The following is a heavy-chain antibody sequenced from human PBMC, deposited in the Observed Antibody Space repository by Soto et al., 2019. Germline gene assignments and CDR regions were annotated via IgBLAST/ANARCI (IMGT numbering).Heavy chain of an antibody. D-gene: IGHD3-10*01. CDR1: GGSISSYY. CDR2: IYYSGST. J-gene: IGHJ4*02. V-gene: IGHV4-59*08. CDR3: ARLRFWGFDY. Sequence: QVQLQESGPGLVKPSETLSLTCTVSGGSISSYYWSWIRQPPGKGLEWIGYIYYSGSTNYNPSLKIRVTISVDTSKNQFSLKLSSVTAADTAVYYCARLRFWGFDYWGQGTLVTVSS.